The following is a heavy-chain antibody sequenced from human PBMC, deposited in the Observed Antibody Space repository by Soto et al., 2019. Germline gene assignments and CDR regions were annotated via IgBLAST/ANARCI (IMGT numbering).Heavy chain of an antibody. CDR2: INHSGST. V-gene: IGHV4-34*01. J-gene: IGHJ6*02. CDR3: ARCRPYLYYSYAMDV. CDR1: GGSFSGYY. Sequence: SETLSLTCAVYGGSFSGYYWSWIRQPPGKGLEWIGEINHSGSTNYNPSLKSRVTISVDTSKNPFSLKLSSVTAADTAVYYCARCRPYLYYSYAMDVWGQGTTVTVSS.